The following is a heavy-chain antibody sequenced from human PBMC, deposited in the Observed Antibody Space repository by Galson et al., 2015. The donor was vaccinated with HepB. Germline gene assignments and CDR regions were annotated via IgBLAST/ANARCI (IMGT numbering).Heavy chain of an antibody. J-gene: IGHJ4*02. CDR2: IYPGDSDT. CDR1: GYSFTSYW. D-gene: IGHD2-2*01. V-gene: IGHV5-51*01. Sequence: QSGAEVKKPGESLKISCKGSGYSFTSYWIGWVRQMPGKGLEWMGIIYPGDSDTRYSPSFQGQVTISADKSISTAYLQWSSLKASDTAMYYCARWAEPNNAPAAQFDYWGQGTLSPSPQ. CDR3: ARWAEPNNAPAAQFDY.